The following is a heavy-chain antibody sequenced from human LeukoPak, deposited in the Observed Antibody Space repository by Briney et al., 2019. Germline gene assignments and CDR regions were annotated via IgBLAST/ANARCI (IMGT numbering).Heavy chain of an antibody. D-gene: IGHD1-26*01. CDR2: IKQAGSER. CDR3: ARWALSGAYYYIHS. CDR1: GFTFTSYW. J-gene: IGHJ4*02. Sequence: PGGSLRLSCAASGFTFTSYWMTWVRQSPGRGREWLANIKQAGSERAYVESVKSRFNSSKNHAKNSLYLQLNSLRAADTAVYYCARWALSGAYYYIHSWGQGTLVTVSS. V-gene: IGHV3-7*05.